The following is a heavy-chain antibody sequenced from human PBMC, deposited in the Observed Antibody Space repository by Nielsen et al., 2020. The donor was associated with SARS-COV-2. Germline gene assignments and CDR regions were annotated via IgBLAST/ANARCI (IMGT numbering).Heavy chain of an antibody. V-gene: IGHV3-33*03. CDR1: GFTFANYG. CDR3: TKDFDWQWGY. D-gene: IGHD3-9*01. Sequence: GESLKISCAASGFTFANYGIHWVRQVAGRGLEWVAIVSRDGSDTFYVDSVKGRFTISRDNAKKTVYLQMHSLTVEDTAVYYCTKDFDWQWGYWGQGALVTVSS. CDR2: VSRDGSDT. J-gene: IGHJ4*02.